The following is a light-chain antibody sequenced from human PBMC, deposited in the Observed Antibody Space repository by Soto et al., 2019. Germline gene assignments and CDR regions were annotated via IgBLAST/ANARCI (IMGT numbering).Light chain of an antibody. Sequence: EIVFTQSPGTLSLSPEERATLSCRASQSISSSYIAWYQQRPGQAPRLLIYDAFNRAAGIPDRFSGSGSGTDFTLTINRVATEDFAVYYCQQYLSLEITFGQGTRLEIK. CDR3: QQYLSLEIT. V-gene: IGKV3-20*01. J-gene: IGKJ5*01. CDR1: QSISSSY. CDR2: DAF.